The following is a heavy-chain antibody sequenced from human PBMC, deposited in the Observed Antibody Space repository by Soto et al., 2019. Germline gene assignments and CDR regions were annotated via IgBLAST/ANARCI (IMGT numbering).Heavy chain of an antibody. CDR1: GFTVSNNF. CDR3: AKTSSSSLEFEY. D-gene: IGHD6-6*01. Sequence: EVQLVESGGGLVQPGGSLRLSCAASGFTVSNNFMSWARQAPGKGLEWVSIIYSGGSTYYADSVKGRFTISRDNSKNTLYLQMNSLRAEDTAVYYCAKTSSSSLEFEYWGQGTLVTVSS. J-gene: IGHJ4*02. CDR2: IYSGGST. V-gene: IGHV3-66*01.